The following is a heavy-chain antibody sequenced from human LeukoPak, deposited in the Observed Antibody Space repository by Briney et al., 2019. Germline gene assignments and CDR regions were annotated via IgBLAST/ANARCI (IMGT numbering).Heavy chain of an antibody. D-gene: IGHD6-13*01. CDR3: ARGCIATQTTYWYFDL. J-gene: IGHJ2*01. CDR1: GGSISSGGYS. V-gene: IGHV4-30-2*01. Sequence: PSQTLSLTCAVSGGSISSGGYSWSWIRQPPGKGLEWIGYIYHSGSTYYKPSLKSRVTISVDTSKNQFSLKLSSVTAADTAVYYCARGCIATQTTYWYFDLWGRGTLVTVSS. CDR2: IYHSGST.